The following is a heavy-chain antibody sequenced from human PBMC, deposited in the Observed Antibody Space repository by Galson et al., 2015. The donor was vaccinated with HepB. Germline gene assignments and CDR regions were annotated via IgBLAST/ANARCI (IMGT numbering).Heavy chain of an antibody. CDR1: GFTFSSYA. Sequence: SLRLSCAASGFTFSSYAMHWVRQAPGKGLEWVAVISYDGSNKYYADSVKGRYTISRDNSKNTLYLQMNSLRAEDTAVYYCAREQQLAINWFDPWGQGTLVTVSS. CDR3: AREQQLAINWFDP. CDR2: ISYDGSNK. V-gene: IGHV3-30-3*01. J-gene: IGHJ5*02. D-gene: IGHD6-13*01.